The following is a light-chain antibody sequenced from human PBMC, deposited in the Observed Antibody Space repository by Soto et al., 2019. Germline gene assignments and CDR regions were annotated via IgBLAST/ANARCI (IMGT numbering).Light chain of an antibody. CDR2: GAS. J-gene: IGKJ5*01. CDR1: QSVSTSQ. CDR3: QQYGDSPIT. V-gene: IGKV3-20*01. Sequence: EIVLTQSPGTLSLSPGERATLSCRASQSVSTSQLAWYQQKPGQAPRLLIFGASSRATGIPDRFRGSGSGTDFTLTISRLEPEDFAVYDCQQYGDSPITFGQGTRLEIK.